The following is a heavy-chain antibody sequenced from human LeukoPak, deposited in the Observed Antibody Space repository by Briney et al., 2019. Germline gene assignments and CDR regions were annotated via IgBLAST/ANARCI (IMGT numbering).Heavy chain of an antibody. Sequence: SVKVSCKASGGTFSSYAISWVRQAPGQGLEWMGGIIPIFGTANYAHKFQGRVTITTDESTSTAYMELSSLRSEDTAVYYCALSGGYCTNGVCPTDAFDIWGQGTMVTVSS. V-gene: IGHV1-69*05. CDR3: ALSGGYCTNGVCPTDAFDI. D-gene: IGHD2-8*01. J-gene: IGHJ3*02. CDR2: IIPIFGTA. CDR1: GGTFSSYA.